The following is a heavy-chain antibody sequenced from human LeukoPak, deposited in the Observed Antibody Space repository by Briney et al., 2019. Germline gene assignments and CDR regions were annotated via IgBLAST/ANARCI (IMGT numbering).Heavy chain of an antibody. D-gene: IGHD1-14*01. J-gene: IGHJ3*02. Sequence: KPSETLSLTCTVSGGSISSSSYYWGWIRQPPGKGLEWIGSIYYSGSTYYNPSLKGRVTISVDTSKNQFSLKLSSVTAADTAAYYCAGGGGNPGAFDIWGQGTMVTVSS. CDR3: AGGGGNPGAFDI. V-gene: IGHV4-39*01. CDR2: IYYSGST. CDR1: GGSISSSSYY.